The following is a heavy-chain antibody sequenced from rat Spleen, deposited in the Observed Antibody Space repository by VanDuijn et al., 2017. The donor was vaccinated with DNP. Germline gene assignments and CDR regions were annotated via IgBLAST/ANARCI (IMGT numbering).Heavy chain of an antibody. CDR2: IWGYGTT. J-gene: IGHJ2*01. Sequence: QVQLKESGPGLVQPSQTLSLTCTVSGFSLTRNSVHWVRQPPGKGLEWVGAIWGYGTTDYDSTLRSRLSISRDTSRSQVFLKMNSLQTEDTASYFCTRRTVAAGYFDYWGQGVMVTVSS. D-gene: IGHD1-3*01. CDR3: TRRTVAAGYFDY. V-gene: IGHV2-1*01. CDR1: GFSLTRNS.